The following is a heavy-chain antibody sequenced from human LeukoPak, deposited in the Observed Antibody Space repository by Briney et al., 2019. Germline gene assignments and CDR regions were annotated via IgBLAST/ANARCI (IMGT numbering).Heavy chain of an antibody. CDR1: GGSFSGYY. J-gene: IGHJ5*02. CDR3: ARGTPPTVTTFWWFDP. V-gene: IGHV4-34*01. Sequence: SETLSLTCAVYGGSFSGYYWSWIRQPPGKALEWIGEINHSGSTNYNPSLKSRVTISVDTSKNQFSLKLSSVTAADTAVYYCARGTPPTVTTFWWFDPWGQGTLVTVSS. CDR2: INHSGST. D-gene: IGHD4-17*01.